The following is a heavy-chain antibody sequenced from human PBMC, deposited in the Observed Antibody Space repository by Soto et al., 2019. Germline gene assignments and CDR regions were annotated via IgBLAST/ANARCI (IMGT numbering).Heavy chain of an antibody. CDR2: IYYSGST. J-gene: IGHJ5*02. CDR3: ARSKEGVVAS. Sequence: QVQLQESGPGLVKPSQTLSLTCTVSGGSISSGDYYWSWIRQPPGKGLEWIGYIYYSGSTYYNPCLKSRVNVSVDTYKNQLALKLSSVTAADTAVYYCARSKEGVVASWGQGTLVTVSS. CDR1: GGSISSGDYY. V-gene: IGHV4-30-4*01. D-gene: IGHD3-3*01.